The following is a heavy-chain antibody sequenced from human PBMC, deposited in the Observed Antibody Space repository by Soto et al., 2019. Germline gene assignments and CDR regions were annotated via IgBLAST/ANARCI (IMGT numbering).Heavy chain of an antibody. CDR2: IHYSRSA. Sequence: NPSETLSLTCSFSGGSVTSGYYYWNWIRQPPGKGLEWIGYIHYSRSATYNPSLRSQVTMSADTSKNQISLRLTSVTAADTALYFCASSPHVVAVEDAVQKLAVNWFDPWGQGTMVTVSS. V-gene: IGHV4-61*01. J-gene: IGHJ5*02. CDR3: ASSPHVVAVEDAVQKLAVNWFDP. CDR1: GGSVTSGYYY. D-gene: IGHD2-15*01.